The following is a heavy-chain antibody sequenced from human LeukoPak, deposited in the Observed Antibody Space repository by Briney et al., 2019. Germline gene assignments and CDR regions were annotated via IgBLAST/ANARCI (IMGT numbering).Heavy chain of an antibody. V-gene: IGHV3-30-3*01. CDR1: GFTFSSYA. CDR2: ISYDGSNK. CDR3: ANIPPIVVVVAATGDWFDP. Sequence: PGGSLRLSCAASGFTFSSYAMHWVRQAPGKGLEWVAVISYDGSNKYYADSVKGRFTISRDNSKNTLYLQMNSLRAEDTAVYYCANIPPIVVVVAATGDWFDPWGQGTLVTVSS. D-gene: IGHD2-15*01. J-gene: IGHJ5*02.